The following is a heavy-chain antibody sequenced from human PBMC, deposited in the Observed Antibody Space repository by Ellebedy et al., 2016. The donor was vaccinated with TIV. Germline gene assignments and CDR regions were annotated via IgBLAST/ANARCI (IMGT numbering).Heavy chain of an antibody. V-gene: IGHV3-30-3*01. CDR2: ISYDGSNK. D-gene: IGHD6-13*01. CDR3: ARARIAAAGPGY. Sequence: GESPKISXAASGFTFSSYAMHWVRQAPGKGLEWVAVISYDGSNKYYADSVKGRFTISRDNSKNTLYLQMNSLRAEDTAVYYCARARIAAAGPGYWGQGTLVTVSS. CDR1: GFTFSSYA. J-gene: IGHJ4*02.